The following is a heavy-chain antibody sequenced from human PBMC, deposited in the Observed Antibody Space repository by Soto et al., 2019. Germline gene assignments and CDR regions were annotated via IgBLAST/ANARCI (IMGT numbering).Heavy chain of an antibody. V-gene: IGHV1-8*01. CDR2: MNPSTGET. CDR3: VRGGDFDY. D-gene: IGHD4-17*01. J-gene: IGHJ4*02. Sequence: QVQLVQSGAEVKKPGASVKVSCKASGYTFPDYDLNWVRQATGQGLEWMGWMNPSTGETNYAQKFAGRVTMTRSTSTSTGYMELSRLTFEDTAVYYCVRGGDFDYWGQGSLVTVSS. CDR1: GYTFPDYD.